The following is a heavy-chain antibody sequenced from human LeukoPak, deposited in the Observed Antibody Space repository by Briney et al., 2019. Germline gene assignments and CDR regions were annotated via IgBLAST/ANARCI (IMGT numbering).Heavy chain of an antibody. CDR1: GFTFDDYA. Sequence: GRSLRLSCAASGFTFDDYAMHWVRQAPGKGLEWVSGISWNSGSIGYADSVKGRFTISRDNAKNSLYLQTNSLRAEDTALYYCAKAVDTAMVNWGQGTLVTVSS. CDR3: AKAVDTAMVN. D-gene: IGHD5-18*01. CDR2: ISWNSGSI. V-gene: IGHV3-9*01. J-gene: IGHJ4*02.